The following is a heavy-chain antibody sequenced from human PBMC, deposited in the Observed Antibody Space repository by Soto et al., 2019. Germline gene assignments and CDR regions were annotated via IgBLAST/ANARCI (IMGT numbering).Heavy chain of an antibody. CDR1: GVSVSSYY. D-gene: IGHD1-20*01. CDR2: VYYSGSA. J-gene: IGHJ5*02. Sequence: SETLSLACTVSGVSVSSYYWNWIRQPPGKGLEWIGYVYYSGSATYNPSLKSRVTISVDTAKDQFSLKLRSVTAADTAVYYCARTNWNANWFDPWGQGTLVTVSS. V-gene: IGHV4-59*02. CDR3: ARTNWNANWFDP.